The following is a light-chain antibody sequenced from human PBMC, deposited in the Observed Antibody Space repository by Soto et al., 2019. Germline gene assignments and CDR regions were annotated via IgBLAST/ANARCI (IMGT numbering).Light chain of an antibody. CDR2: GNG. J-gene: IGLJ1*01. CDR3: QSYDSTLSARYV. CDR1: SSSIGAGYE. V-gene: IGLV1-40*01. Sequence: QSVLTQPPSVSGARGRRVTISCSGTSSSIGAGYEVHWYHQLPGTAPKLVVSGNGNRPSGVPDRLSASKSGTSASLAITGLQAEDEGYYYCQSYDSTLSARYVFGTGTKLTVL.